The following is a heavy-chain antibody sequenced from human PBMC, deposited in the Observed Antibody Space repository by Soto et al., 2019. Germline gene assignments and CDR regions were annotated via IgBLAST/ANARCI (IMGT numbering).Heavy chain of an antibody. J-gene: IGHJ6*02. Sequence: RGESLKISCKTSGYSFSNYWIGWVRQMPGKGLEWLGLIYAGDSDTKYSPSIQGQVTFSADRSTSTAYLQWSSLKASDTAMYYCARVADPYSFGYGGMDVWGQGTTVTVSS. CDR3: ARVADPYSFGYGGMDV. CDR2: IYAGDSDT. V-gene: IGHV5-51*01. CDR1: GYSFSNYW. D-gene: IGHD3-22*01.